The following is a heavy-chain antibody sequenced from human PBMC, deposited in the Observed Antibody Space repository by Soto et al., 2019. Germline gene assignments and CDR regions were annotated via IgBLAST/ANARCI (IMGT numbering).Heavy chain of an antibody. CDR3: ARDSGYCTSTSCYYFDS. J-gene: IGHJ4*02. CDR1: GYTFTGYY. V-gene: IGHV1-2*02. Sequence: ASVKVSCKASGYTFTGYYMHWVRQAPGQGLEWMGWISPDSGGTNYAQKFQGRVTMTRDTSISTAYMELSRLRSDDTAVYFCARDSGYCTSTSCYYFDSWGQGTLVTVSS. CDR2: ISPDSGGT. D-gene: IGHD2-2*01.